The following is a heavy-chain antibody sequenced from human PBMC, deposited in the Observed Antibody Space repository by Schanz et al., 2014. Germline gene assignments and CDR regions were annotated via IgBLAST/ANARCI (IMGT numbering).Heavy chain of an antibody. CDR1: GYTFTASH. D-gene: IGHD2-8*02. CDR3: ARGLVRYFAY. Sequence: QVQLVQSGAEVKKPGASVKVSCKASGYTFTASHMHWVRQAPGQGLVWMGWINPDSGTTNLAQNFQDRVTLTRDTSISTAYLELSRLRSEDTAVYYCARGLVRYFAYWGQGTLVTVSS. CDR2: INPDSGTT. V-gene: IGHV1-2*02. J-gene: IGHJ4*02.